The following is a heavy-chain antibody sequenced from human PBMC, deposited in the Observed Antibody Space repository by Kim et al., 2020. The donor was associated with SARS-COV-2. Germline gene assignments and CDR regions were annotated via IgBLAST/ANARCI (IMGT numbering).Heavy chain of an antibody. CDR3: AKREAGSGSYYSH. CDR2: IIPIFGTA. D-gene: IGHD1-26*01. CDR1: GGTFSSYA. V-gene: IGHV1-69*13. Sequence: SVKVSCKASGGTFSSYAISWVRQAPGQGLEWMGGIIPIFGTANYAQKFQGRVTITADESTSTAYMELSSLRSEDTAVYYCAKREAGSGSYYSHWGQGTLVTVSS. J-gene: IGHJ4*02.